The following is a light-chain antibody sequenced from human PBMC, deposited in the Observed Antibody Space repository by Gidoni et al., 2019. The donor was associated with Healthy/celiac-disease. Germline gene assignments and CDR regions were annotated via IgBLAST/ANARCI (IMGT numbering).Light chain of an antibody. J-gene: IGLJ2*01. CDR1: NIGSKN. V-gene: IGLV3-21*03. CDR3: QVWDSSSDHVV. CDR2: DDS. Sequence: SSVLTQPASVSVAPGKPARITCGGNNIGSKNVHWYQQKPGQAPVLVVYDDSARPSGIPERFSGPNSGNTATLTISRVEAGDEADYYCQVWDSSSDHVVFGGGTKLTVL.